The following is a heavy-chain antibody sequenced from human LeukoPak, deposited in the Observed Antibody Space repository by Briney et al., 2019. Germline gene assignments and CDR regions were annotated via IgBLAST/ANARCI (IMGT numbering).Heavy chain of an antibody. Sequence: ASVKVSCRASGYTFTNFAISWVRQAPGQGLEWMGWINPYNWNTKYALKVQGRVTMTTDTSTSTSYMELRSLSTDDTAVFYCARGRIPARLRELGVVTDRHYYMDVWGKGTTVTVSS. V-gene: IGHV1-18*01. CDR2: INPYNWNT. D-gene: IGHD3-3*01. CDR3: ARGRIPARLRELGVVTDRHYYMDV. CDR1: GYTFTNFA. J-gene: IGHJ6*03.